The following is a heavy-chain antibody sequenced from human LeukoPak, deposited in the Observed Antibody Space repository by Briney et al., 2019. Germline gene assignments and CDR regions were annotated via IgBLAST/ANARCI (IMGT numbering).Heavy chain of an antibody. CDR3: ARGVYTYGWGAFDI. J-gene: IGHJ3*02. CDR2: IVGSGSSA. V-gene: IGHV3-23*01. D-gene: IGHD5-18*01. CDR1: GFPFSSYA. Sequence: GGSLTLSCAASGFPFSSYAMTWVRQAPGKGPEWVSAIVGSGSSAYYADSVRGRFTISRDNSKNTLYLQMNSLRAEDTALYYCARGVYTYGWGAFDIWGQGRRVTVSS.